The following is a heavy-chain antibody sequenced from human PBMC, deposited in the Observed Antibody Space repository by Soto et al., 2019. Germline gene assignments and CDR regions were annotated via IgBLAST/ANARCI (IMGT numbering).Heavy chain of an antibody. V-gene: IGHV1-69*13. Sequence: SVKVSYKASGGTFSKYPISWVRQAPGQGLEWMGGIIPVFSTVYYAQRFQGRLTITADESTTTAYMELSSLRSEDTAVYYCARADRGDYYYDTLSWFDPWGQGTLVTVSS. CDR2: IIPVFSTV. CDR3: ARADRGDYYYDTLSWFDP. D-gene: IGHD3-22*01. J-gene: IGHJ5*02. CDR1: GGTFSKYP.